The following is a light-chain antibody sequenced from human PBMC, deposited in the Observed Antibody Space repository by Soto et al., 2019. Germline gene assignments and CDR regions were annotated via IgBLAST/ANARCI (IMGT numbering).Light chain of an antibody. V-gene: IGKV3-20*01. CDR1: QSVSSSY. Sequence: EIVLTQSPGTLSLSPGERATLSCRASQSVSSSYFAWYQQKPGQAPRLLSYGASSRATGIPDRFSGSGSGTDFTLTISILEPEDFAVYYCQQYGSSPMYTFGQGTKLDIK. CDR3: QQYGSSPMYT. J-gene: IGKJ2*01. CDR2: GAS.